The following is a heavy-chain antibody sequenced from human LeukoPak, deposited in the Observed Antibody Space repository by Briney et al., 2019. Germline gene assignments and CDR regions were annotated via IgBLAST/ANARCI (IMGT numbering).Heavy chain of an antibody. V-gene: IGHV3-73*01. D-gene: IGHD3-10*01. Sequence: GGSLRLSCAASGFTFSGSAMHWVRQASGKGLEWVGRIRSKANSYATAYAASVKGRFTISRDDSTNTLYLQINSLKSEDTAVYYCTTYGSGRKFDYWGQGILVTVSS. CDR3: TTYGSGRKFDY. J-gene: IGHJ4*02. CDR2: IRSKANSYAT. CDR1: GFTFSGSA.